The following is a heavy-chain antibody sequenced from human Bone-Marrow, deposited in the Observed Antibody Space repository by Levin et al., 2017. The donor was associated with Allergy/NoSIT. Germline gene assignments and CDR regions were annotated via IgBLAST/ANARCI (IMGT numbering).Heavy chain of an antibody. Sequence: ASVKVSCAASGFTFSSYSMNWVRQAPGKGLEWVSSISSSSSYIYYADSVKGRFTISRDNAKNSLYLQMNSLRAEDTAVYYCARKTLRGYSGYDSHFDYWGQGTLVTVSS. CDR3: ARKTLRGYSGYDSHFDY. D-gene: IGHD5-12*01. V-gene: IGHV3-21*01. J-gene: IGHJ4*02. CDR1: GFTFSSYS. CDR2: ISSSSSYI.